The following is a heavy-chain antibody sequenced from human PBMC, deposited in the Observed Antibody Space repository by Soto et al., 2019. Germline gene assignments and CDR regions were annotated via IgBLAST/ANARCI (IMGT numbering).Heavy chain of an antibody. J-gene: IGHJ6*02. CDR1: GYTFTSYA. CDR3: ARDSSGAVGYYGMDV. D-gene: IGHD6-19*01. CDR2: INAGNGNT. Sequence: ASVKVSCKASGYTFTSYAMHWVRQAPGQRLEWMGWINAGNGNTKYSQKFQGRVTITRDTSSSTAYMELSSLRSEDTALYYCARDSSGAVGYYGMDVWGQGTTVTVSS. V-gene: IGHV1-3*01.